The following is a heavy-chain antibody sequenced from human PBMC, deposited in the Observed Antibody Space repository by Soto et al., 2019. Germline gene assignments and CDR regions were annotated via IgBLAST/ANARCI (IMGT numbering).Heavy chain of an antibody. V-gene: IGHV4-30-2*05. CDR2: IYHSGST. CDR1: GGSISSGGYS. Sequence: SETLSLTCAVSGGSISSGGYSWSWIRQPPGKGLEWIGYIYHSGSTYYNPSLKSRVTISVDTSKNQFSLNLSFVTAADTAVYYCARSDGRYWGQGTLVTVSS. J-gene: IGHJ4*02. CDR3: ARSDGRY.